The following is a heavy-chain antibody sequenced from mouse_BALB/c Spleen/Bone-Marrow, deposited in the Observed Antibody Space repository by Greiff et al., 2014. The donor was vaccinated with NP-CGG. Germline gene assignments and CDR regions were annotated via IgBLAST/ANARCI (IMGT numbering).Heavy chain of an antibody. CDR3: ARWDYYGYAMDY. CDR2: INPYNGGT. V-gene: IGHV1-18*01. CDR1: GYSFTGYT. D-gene: IGHD1-1*01. Sequence: EVQLVESGPELVKPGASMKISCKASGYSFTGYTMNWVKQSHGKNLEWIGLINPYNGGTSYNQKFMGKATLTVGKSSSTTYMELLSLTSEDSAVYYCARWDYYGYAMDYWGQGTSVTVSS. J-gene: IGHJ4*01.